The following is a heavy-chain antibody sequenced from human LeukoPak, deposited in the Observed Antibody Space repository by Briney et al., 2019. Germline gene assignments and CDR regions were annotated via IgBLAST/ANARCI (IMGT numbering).Heavy chain of an antibody. Sequence: ASVKVSCKASGYTFTRYYMYWVRQATGQGLEWMGLINPSGGSTNYAQKFQGRVTMTRDTSTNTVYMELSSLRSEDTAVYYCARGPSITMIRGGQWYYYMDVWGKGTTVTISS. CDR2: INPSGGST. D-gene: IGHD3-10*01. J-gene: IGHJ6*03. CDR1: GYTFTRYY. CDR3: ARGPSITMIRGGQWYYYMDV. V-gene: IGHV1-46*01.